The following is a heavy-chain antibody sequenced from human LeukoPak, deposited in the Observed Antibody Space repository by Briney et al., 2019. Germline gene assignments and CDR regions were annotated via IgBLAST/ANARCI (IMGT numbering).Heavy chain of an antibody. CDR1: GFTFSSYA. J-gene: IGHJ4*02. V-gene: IGHV3-30-3*01. Sequence: GRSLRLSCAASGFTFSSYAMHWVRQAPGKGLEWVAVISYDGSNKYYADSVKGRFTISRDNSKNTLYLQMNSLRAEDTAVYYCARDGGIGYFDYWGQGTLVTVSS. D-gene: IGHD3-16*01. CDR3: ARDGGIGYFDY. CDR2: ISYDGSNK.